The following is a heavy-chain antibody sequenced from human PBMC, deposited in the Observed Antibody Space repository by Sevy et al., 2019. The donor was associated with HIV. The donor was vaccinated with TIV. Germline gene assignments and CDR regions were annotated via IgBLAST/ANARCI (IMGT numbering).Heavy chain of an antibody. V-gene: IGHV3-7*03. CDR3: ARDGNSASCLWGLDV. CDR1: GFTFSSFW. D-gene: IGHD1-26*01. Sequence: GGSLRLSCAGSGFTFSSFWMTWVRQGPGKGLEWVANIKKDGSGKYYMDSVKGRFTISRDNAKNSLYLQMNSLRAEDTAVYYWARDGNSASCLWGLDVWGQGTTVTVSS. CDR2: IKKDGSGK. J-gene: IGHJ6*02.